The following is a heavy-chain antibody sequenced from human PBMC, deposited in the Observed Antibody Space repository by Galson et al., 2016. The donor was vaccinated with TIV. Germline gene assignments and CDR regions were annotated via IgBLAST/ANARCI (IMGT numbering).Heavy chain of an antibody. CDR3: ARLGCGADCYSGVGK. CDR2: IYFDDSET. CDR1: GNTFINSW. Sequence: QSGAEVKKSGEPLKISCKTSGNTFINSWIAWVRQMPGKGLECMGVIYFDDSETIYSSSFEGHVTISVDKSINTAYLHWNRLKASDSAMYYCARLGCGADCYSGVGKWGQGTLVTVAS. D-gene: IGHD2-21*01. J-gene: IGHJ4*02. V-gene: IGHV5-51*01.